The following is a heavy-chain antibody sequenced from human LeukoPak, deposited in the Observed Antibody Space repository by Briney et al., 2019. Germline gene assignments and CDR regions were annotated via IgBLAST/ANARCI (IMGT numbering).Heavy chain of an antibody. J-gene: IGHJ4*02. CDR3: TRGPHPGDNFYYFDY. D-gene: IGHD4/OR15-4a*01. CDR1: GYTLTSYY. Sequence: ASVKVSCKASGYTLTSYYMHWVRQAPGQGLEWMGIINPSAGSTNYAQKFQGRVTMTRDTSTSTVYMELSSLRSEDTAVYYCTRGPHPGDNFYYFDYWGQGTLVTVSS. V-gene: IGHV1-46*01. CDR2: INPSAGST.